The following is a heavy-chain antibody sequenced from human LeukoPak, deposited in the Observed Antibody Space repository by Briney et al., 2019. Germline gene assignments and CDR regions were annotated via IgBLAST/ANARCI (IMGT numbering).Heavy chain of an antibody. J-gene: IGHJ3*02. CDR2: ISGGGGTT. CDR3: ASLGLSGWLPRPDAFDI. V-gene: IGHV3-23*01. D-gene: IGHD6-19*01. CDR1: GFTFSSYA. Sequence: PGGSLRLSCAASGFTFSSYAMSWVRQAPGKGLEWVTAISGGGGTTYYADSVKGRFTISRDNSKNMLYLQMNSLRAEDTAVYYCASLGLSGWLPRPDAFDIWGQGTMVTVSS.